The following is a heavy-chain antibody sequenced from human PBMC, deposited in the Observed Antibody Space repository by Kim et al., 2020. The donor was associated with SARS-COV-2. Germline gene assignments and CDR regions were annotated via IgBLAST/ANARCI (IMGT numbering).Heavy chain of an antibody. CDR3: ARGNSWFGEMIYYYYGM. CDR2: ISTGGSAI. J-gene: IGHJ6*01. Sequence: GGSLRLSCTASGFTFSSYEMNWVRQAPGKGLEWVLYISTGGSAIYYADPVKGRFTISSDNAKNSLYLQMNSLRAEDPAVYYCARGNSWFGEMIYYYYGM. CDR1: GFTFSSYE. D-gene: IGHD3-10*01. V-gene: IGHV3-48*03.